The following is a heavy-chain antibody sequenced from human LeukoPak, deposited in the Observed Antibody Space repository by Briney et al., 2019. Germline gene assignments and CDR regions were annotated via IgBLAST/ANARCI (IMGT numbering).Heavy chain of an antibody. CDR3: AKDTSTCGGDCYPLPNDAFDI. CDR2: ISWNSGSI. Sequence: PGGSLRLSCAASGFTFDDYAMHWARQAPGKGLEWVSGISWNSGSIGYADSVKGRFTISRDNAKNSPYLQMNSLRAEDTALYYCAKDTSTCGGDCYPLPNDAFDIWGQGTMVTVSS. J-gene: IGHJ3*02. CDR1: GFTFDDYA. V-gene: IGHV3-9*01. D-gene: IGHD2-21*02.